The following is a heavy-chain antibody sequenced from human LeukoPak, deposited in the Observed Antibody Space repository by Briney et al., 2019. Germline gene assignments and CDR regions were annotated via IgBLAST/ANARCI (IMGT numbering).Heavy chain of an antibody. CDR1: GGSISGSSYY. J-gene: IGHJ4*02. D-gene: IGHD3-9*01. CDR2: IYYSGTT. CDR3: ASHDILTPYRDY. Sequence: SETLSLTCAVSGGSISGSSYYWGWIRQPPGKGLEWIGTIYYSGTTYYNPSLKSRVTISVDTSKNQFSLKLTSVTAADTAVYYCASHDILTPYRDYWGQGTLVTVSS. V-gene: IGHV4-39*07.